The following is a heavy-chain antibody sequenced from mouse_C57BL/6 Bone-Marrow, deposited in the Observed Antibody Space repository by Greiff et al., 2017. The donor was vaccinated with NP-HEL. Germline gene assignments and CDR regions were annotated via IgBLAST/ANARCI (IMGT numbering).Heavy chain of an antibody. J-gene: IGHJ1*03. D-gene: IGHD1-1*01. Sequence: EVNLVESGGGLVQSGRSLRLSCATSGFTFSDFYMEWVRQAPGKGLEWIAASRNKANDYTTEYSASVKGRFIVSRDTSQSILYLQMNALRAEDTAIYYCARDAWSTTDLGYFDVWGTGTTVTVSS. V-gene: IGHV7-1*01. CDR3: ARDAWSTTDLGYFDV. CDR1: GFTFSDFY. CDR2: SRNKANDYTT.